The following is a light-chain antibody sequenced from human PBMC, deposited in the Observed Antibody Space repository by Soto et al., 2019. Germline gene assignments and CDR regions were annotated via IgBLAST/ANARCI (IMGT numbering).Light chain of an antibody. Sequence: IQVTQSRSSLSSSLVDIVTITCWASQSISNWLAWYQQKPGKAPKLLIYDASALQIGVPSRFSGNGSGTEFTLTISSLQPDDFATYYCQQYNTYSQTFGQGTKVDIK. CDR1: QSISNW. J-gene: IGKJ1*01. CDR3: QQYNTYSQT. CDR2: DAS. V-gene: IGKV1-5*01.